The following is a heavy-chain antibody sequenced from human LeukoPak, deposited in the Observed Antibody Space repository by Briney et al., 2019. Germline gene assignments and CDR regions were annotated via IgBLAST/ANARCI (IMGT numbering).Heavy chain of an antibody. V-gene: IGHV3-21*04. J-gene: IGHJ4*02. CDR3: AKDIHHSSGWYDFDY. CDR2: ITTSSRYI. Sequence: GGSLRLSCAASPLTFSSYSLNWVRQAPGKGLEWVSSITTSSRYIKYADSVKGRFTISRDNAKNLLSLQMNSLRAGDTALYYCAKDIHHSSGWYDFDYWGQGTLVTVSS. D-gene: IGHD6-19*01. CDR1: PLTFSSYS.